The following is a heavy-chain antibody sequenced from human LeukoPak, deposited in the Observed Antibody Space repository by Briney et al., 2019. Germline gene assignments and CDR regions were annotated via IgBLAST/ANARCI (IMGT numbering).Heavy chain of an antibody. D-gene: IGHD1-26*01. CDR1: GFSFSTYT. V-gene: IGHV3-64*01. J-gene: IGHJ3*02. Sequence: GGSLRLSCAASGFSFSTYTMHWVRQAPGKGLEHVSAISSNGGNTYYAKSVKGRVTISRDNSKNTLYLQMGSLRPEDMAVYYCARHFSGVSYGAFDIWGQGTMVTVSS. CDR2: ISSNGGNT. CDR3: ARHFSGVSYGAFDI.